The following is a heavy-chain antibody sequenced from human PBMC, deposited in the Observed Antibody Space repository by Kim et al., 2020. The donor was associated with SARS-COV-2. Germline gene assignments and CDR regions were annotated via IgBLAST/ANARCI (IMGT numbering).Heavy chain of an antibody. D-gene: IGHD3-22*01. CDR2: T. V-gene: IGHV4-59*09. Sequence: TSYNPSLRSRGTISVDTSKNQFSLKLSSVTAADTTVYYCARGGSSGYYYGWGQGTLVTVSS. CDR3: ARGGSSGYYYG. J-gene: IGHJ4*02.